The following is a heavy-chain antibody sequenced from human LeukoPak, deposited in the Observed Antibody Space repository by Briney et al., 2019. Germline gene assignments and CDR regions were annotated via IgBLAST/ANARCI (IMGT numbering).Heavy chain of an antibody. D-gene: IGHD3-16*01. Sequence: SETLSLTCTVSGGSITGHYWSWIRQPPGKGLEWIGYIDYTGSTNYNPALNSRITMSVDTPNNQFSLRLTSVTATDTAVYYCARLHALGAEEFDPWGQGALVTVSS. J-gene: IGHJ5*02. V-gene: IGHV4-59*11. CDR1: GGSITGHY. CDR3: ARLHALGAEEFDP. CDR2: IDYTGST.